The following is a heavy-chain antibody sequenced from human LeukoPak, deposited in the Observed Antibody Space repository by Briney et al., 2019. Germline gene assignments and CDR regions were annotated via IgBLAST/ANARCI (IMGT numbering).Heavy chain of an antibody. V-gene: IGHV3-48*04. D-gene: IGHD3-16*01. J-gene: IGHJ4*02. CDR2: ISSSSGTI. CDR1: GFTFSSYA. CDR3: AREGSGGGDYFDY. Sequence: GGSLRLSCAASGFTFSSYAMSWVRQAPGKGLEWVSYISSSSGTIYYADSVKGRFTISRDNAKNSLYLQMNSLRAEDTAVYYCAREGSGGGDYFDYWGQGTLVTVSS.